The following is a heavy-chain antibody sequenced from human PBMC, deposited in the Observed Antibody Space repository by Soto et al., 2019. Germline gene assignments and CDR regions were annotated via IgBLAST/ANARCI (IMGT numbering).Heavy chain of an antibody. CDR2: ISYDGSNK. CDR1: GFTFSSYG. D-gene: IGHD2-21*02. J-gene: IGHJ4*02. V-gene: IGHV3-30*18. CDR3: AKDYCGGDCPDEPLDY. Sequence: GSLRLSCAASGFTFSSYGMHWVRQAPGKGLEWVAVISYDGSNKYYADSVKGRFTISRDNSKNTLYLQMNSLRAEDTAVYYCAKDYCGGDCPDEPLDYWGQGTLVTVSS.